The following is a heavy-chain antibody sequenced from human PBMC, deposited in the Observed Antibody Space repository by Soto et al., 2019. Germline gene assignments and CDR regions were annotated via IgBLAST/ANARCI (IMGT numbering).Heavy chain of an antibody. CDR1: GGTFSSYA. D-gene: IGHD5-12*01. V-gene: IGHV1-69*13. CDR2: IIPIFGTA. Sequence: SVKVSCKASGGTFSSYAISWVRQAPGQGLEWMGGIIPIFGTANYAQKFQGRVTITADESTSTAYMELSSLRSEDTAVYYCARGGEESGYDYLMAGTVRYWYFDLWGRGTLVTVSS. J-gene: IGHJ2*01. CDR3: ARGGEESGYDYLMAGTVRYWYFDL.